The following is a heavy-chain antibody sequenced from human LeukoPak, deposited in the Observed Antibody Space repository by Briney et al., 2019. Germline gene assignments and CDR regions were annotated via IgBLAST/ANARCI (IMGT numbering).Heavy chain of an antibody. Sequence: GGSLRHSCAASGFTFSSYAMSWVRQAPGKGLEWGSAISGSGGSTYYADSVKGRFTISRDNSKNTLYLQMHSLRAEDTAVYYCAKSSMVYAANFDYWGQGTLVTVSS. D-gene: IGHD2-8*01. CDR1: GFTFSSYA. CDR3: AKSSMVYAANFDY. J-gene: IGHJ4*02. CDR2: ISGSGGST. V-gene: IGHV3-23*01.